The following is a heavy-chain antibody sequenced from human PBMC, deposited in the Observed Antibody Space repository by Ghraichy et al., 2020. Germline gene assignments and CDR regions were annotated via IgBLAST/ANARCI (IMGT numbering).Heavy chain of an antibody. Sequence: GGSLRLSCVASGFTFSSYAMSWVRQAPGKGLEWVSAISSSGGSTYYADSVKGRFTISRDNSKSTLYLQMNSLRAEDTAVYYCEIQETTVTTFWFWGQGTLVTVSS. CDR2: ISSSGGST. J-gene: IGHJ4*02. CDR3: EIQETTVTTFWF. CDR1: GFTFSSYA. D-gene: IGHD4-17*01. V-gene: IGHV3-23*01.